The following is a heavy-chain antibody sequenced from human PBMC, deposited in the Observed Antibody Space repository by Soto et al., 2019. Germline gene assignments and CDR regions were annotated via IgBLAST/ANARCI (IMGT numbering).Heavy chain of an antibody. J-gene: IGHJ6*02. V-gene: IGHV4-61*01. CDR1: GGSVSSGSYY. CDR3: ARDPVVPAAIGVFYGMDV. CDR2: IYYIGST. D-gene: IGHD2-2*02. Sequence: SLTCTVSGGSVSSGSYYWSWIRQPPGKGLEWIGYIYYIGSTNYNPSLKSRVTISVDTSKNQFSLKLSSVTAADTAVYYCARDPVVPAAIGVFYGMDVWGQGTTVTVSS.